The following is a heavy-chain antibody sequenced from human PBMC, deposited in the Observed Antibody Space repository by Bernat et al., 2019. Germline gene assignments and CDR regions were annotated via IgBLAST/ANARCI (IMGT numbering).Heavy chain of an antibody. CDR3: AKRGTAAGTAAWSGGEYYFDY. D-gene: IGHD6-13*01. CDR2: FSNGGGGT. CDR1: GFPFVSFA. J-gene: IGHJ4*02. Sequence: EVQLLESGGGLVQPGGSLRLSCAASGFPFVSFAMIWVGQAPGKGLEWVSAFSNGGGGTYYADAVKGRFTISRDNSKNTLYLQMNSLRAEDTAVYYCAKRGTAAGTAAWSGGEYYFDYWGRGTLVTVSS. V-gene: IGHV3-23*01.